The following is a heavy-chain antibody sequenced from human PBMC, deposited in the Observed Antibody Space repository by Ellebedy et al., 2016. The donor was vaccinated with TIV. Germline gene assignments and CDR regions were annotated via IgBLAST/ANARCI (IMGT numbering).Heavy chain of an antibody. V-gene: IGHV4-30-4*01. J-gene: IGHJ5*02. CDR1: GGSISSGDYY. CDR2: IYYSGST. CDR3: ARALGVVAATPDDWFDP. Sequence: SETLSLXXTVSGGSISSGDYYWSWIRQPPGKGLEWIGYIYYSGSTYYNPSLKSRVTISVDTSKNQFSLKLSSVTAADTAVYYCARALGVVAATPDDWFDPWGQGTLVTVSS. D-gene: IGHD2-15*01.